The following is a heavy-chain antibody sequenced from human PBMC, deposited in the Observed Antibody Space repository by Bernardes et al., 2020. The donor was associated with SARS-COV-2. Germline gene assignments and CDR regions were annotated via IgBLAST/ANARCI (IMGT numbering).Heavy chain of an antibody. D-gene: IGHD1-1*01. Sequence: SETLSLTCTVFGVFISSYYWSWIRQPPGKGLEWMGHIYSGGSTNYNPSLKSRVTISVGTSKNQFSLKLSSVTAADTAIYYCARGQRYFFDYWGQGTLVTVSS. CDR1: GVFISSYY. V-gene: IGHV4-59*01. CDR2: IYSGGST. CDR3: ARGQRYFFDY. J-gene: IGHJ4*02.